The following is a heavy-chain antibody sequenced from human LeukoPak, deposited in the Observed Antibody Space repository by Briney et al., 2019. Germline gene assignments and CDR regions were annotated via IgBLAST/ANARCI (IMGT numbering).Heavy chain of an antibody. CDR3: ARVKQWLVRDYYDY. CDR2: ISTYTGNT. D-gene: IGHD6-19*01. V-gene: IGHV1-18*01. Sequence: ASVKVSCKASGYTFINYGITWVRQAPGQGLEWMGWISTYTGNTNDAQKFQGRVTMTTDTSTNTAYMELRSLRSDDTAVYYCARVKQWLVRDYYDYWGQGTLVTVSS. J-gene: IGHJ4*02. CDR1: GYTFINYG.